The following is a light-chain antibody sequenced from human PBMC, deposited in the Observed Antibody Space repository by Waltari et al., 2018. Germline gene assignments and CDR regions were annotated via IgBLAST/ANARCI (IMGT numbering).Light chain of an antibody. CDR1: ILGDKY. CDR3: QASWV. Sequence: SYELTQPPSVSVSPGQTASITCSGDILGDKYAAWYQQKPGQSLVMVMYEDSKRPSGFPGRFSGSNSGNTATLTISGTQALDEADYYCQASWVFGTGTKVTVL. V-gene: IGLV3-1*01. J-gene: IGLJ1*01. CDR2: EDS.